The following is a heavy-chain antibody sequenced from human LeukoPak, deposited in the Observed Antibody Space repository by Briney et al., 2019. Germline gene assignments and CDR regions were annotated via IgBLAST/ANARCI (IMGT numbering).Heavy chain of an antibody. CDR1: GFTFSSYA. V-gene: IGHV3-64D*09. CDR3: AREDRIAPADKAFDI. Sequence: GGSLRLSCSASGFTFSSYAMYWVRQAPGKGLEYVSGISSNGGSTYYADPVKGRLTISRDNSKNTLYLQMSSLRAEDTAVYYCAREDRIAPADKAFDIWGQGTMVTVSS. J-gene: IGHJ3*02. D-gene: IGHD6-13*01. CDR2: ISSNGGST.